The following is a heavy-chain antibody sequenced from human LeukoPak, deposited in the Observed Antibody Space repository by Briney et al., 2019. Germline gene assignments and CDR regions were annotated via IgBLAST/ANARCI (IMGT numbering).Heavy chain of an antibody. J-gene: IGHJ4*02. CDR2: ISYDGSNK. CDR3: ARGGIVLMVYAVLHFDY. CDR1: GFTFSSYA. Sequence: QSGGSLRLSCAASGFTFSSYAMHWVRQAPGKGLEWVAVISYDGSNKYYADSVKGRFTISRDNSKNTLYLQMNSLRAEDTAVYYCARGGIVLMVYAVLHFDYWGQGTLVTVSS. D-gene: IGHD2-8*01. V-gene: IGHV3-30-3*01.